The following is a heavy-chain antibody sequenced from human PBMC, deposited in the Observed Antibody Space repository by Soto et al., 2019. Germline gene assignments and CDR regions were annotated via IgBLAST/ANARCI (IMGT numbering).Heavy chain of an antibody. CDR1: GFSLSPYW. J-gene: IGHJ6*02. CDR2: IKQDGSEK. CDR3: ARDADASGWYHYGMDV. Sequence: GGSLRLSCAASGFSLSPYWMSWVRQAPGKGLEWVANIKQDGSEKYYVDSVKGRFFISRDNAKNSLYLHVNSLRAEDTAIYYCARDADASGWYHYGMDVWGQGTMVTVSS. V-gene: IGHV3-7*01. D-gene: IGHD6-19*01.